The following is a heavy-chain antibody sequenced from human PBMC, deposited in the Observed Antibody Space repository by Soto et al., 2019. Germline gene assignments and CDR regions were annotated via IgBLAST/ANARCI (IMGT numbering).Heavy chain of an antibody. V-gene: IGHV4-61*01. CDR2: IYHSGST. J-gene: IGHJ1*01. Sequence: SETLSLTCTVSGGSVSSGNDYWSWIRQPPGKGLEWIGYIYHSGSTNYNPSLKSRLTISGDTSKNQVSLKLTSVTAADTAVYYCARGGYYEYFRYRCQGTLVTVSS. D-gene: IGHD5-18*01. CDR3: ARGGYYEYFRY. CDR1: GGSVSSGNDY.